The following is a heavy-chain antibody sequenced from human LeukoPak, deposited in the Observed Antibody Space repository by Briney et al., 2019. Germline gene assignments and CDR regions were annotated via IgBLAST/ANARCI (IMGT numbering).Heavy chain of an antibody. Sequence: GGSLRLSCAASGFTFSSSAMSWVRQAPGKGLEWVSNISGSGSGGSTYYVDSVKGRFTTSRDNSKNTLYLQMHGLRADDTAVYYCAKDDVEAFGTGYMDVWGKGTTVTVSS. D-gene: IGHD3-10*01. J-gene: IGHJ6*03. V-gene: IGHV3-23*01. CDR2: ISGSGSGGST. CDR3: AKDDVEAFGTGYMDV. CDR1: GFTFSSSA.